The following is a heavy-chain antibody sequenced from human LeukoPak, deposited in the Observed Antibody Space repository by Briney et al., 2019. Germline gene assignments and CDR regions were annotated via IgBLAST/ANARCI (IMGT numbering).Heavy chain of an antibody. CDR1: GFTFSTFA. Sequence: PGGSLRLSCTASGFTFSTFAMTWVRQAPGKGLEWVSAISGSGGSTFYADSVKGRFIISRDNSKNTLYMQMNSLRAEDTAVYYCAKCKGSPSVWGKGTTVTVSS. CDR2: ISGSGGST. CDR3: AKCKGSPSV. J-gene: IGHJ6*04. D-gene: IGHD2-8*01. V-gene: IGHV3-23*01.